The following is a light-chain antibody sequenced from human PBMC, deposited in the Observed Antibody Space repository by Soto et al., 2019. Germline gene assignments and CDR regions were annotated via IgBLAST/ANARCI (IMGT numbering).Light chain of an antibody. CDR2: GAS. CDR3: QQYNNWPFT. J-gene: IGKJ3*01. V-gene: IGKV3-15*01. Sequence: EIVMTQSPATLSVSPGERATLSCRASQSISSNLAWYQQNPGQAPRLLIYGASTRATGIPATFSGRGSGTEFTLTISSLQSEDFAVYYCQQYNNWPFTFGPGIKVDIK. CDR1: QSISSN.